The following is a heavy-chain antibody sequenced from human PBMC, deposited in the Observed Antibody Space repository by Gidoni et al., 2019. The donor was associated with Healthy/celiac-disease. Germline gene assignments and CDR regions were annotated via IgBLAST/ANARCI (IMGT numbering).Heavy chain of an antibody. J-gene: IGHJ6*02. Sequence: QVQLVESGGGVVQPGRSLRLSCAASGFTFSSYRMPWVRQAPGKGLEWVAVISYDGSNKYYADSVKGRFTISRDNSKNTLYLQMNSLRAEDTAVYYCAKLWFGELSHPRGYDYGMDVWGQGTTVTVSS. V-gene: IGHV3-30*18. CDR3: AKLWFGELSHPRGYDYGMDV. D-gene: IGHD3-10*01. CDR1: GFTFSSYR. CDR2: ISYDGSNK.